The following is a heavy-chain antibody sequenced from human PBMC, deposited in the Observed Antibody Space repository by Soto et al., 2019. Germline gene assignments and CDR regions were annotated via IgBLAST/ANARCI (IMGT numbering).Heavy chain of an antibody. V-gene: IGHV1-18*01. CDR3: ARSMITFGGVIGDY. D-gene: IGHD3-16*02. CDR2: ISPYNGKT. J-gene: IGHJ4*02. Sequence: QVQLVQSGAEGKKPGASVKVSCKASGYRFNTYGIVWVRQAPGQGLEWMGWISPYNGKTNYAQKFQGRVTMTTDTSTTTASMELRSLTSDDTAVYFCARSMITFGGVIGDYWGQGTLVTVSS. CDR1: GYRFNTYG.